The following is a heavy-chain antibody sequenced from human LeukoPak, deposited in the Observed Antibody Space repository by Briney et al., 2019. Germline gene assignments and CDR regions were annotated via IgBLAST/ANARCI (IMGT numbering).Heavy chain of an antibody. CDR1: GGSISTSNW. Sequence: PSGTLSLTCAVSGGSISTSNWWSWVRQPPGKGLEWIGEIYHSGSTNYSPSLRSRVTISVDKSKNQFSLRLSSVTAADTAVYYCSGDSSGYYWGGFDYWGQGTLVTVSS. D-gene: IGHD3-22*01. V-gene: IGHV4-4*02. CDR2: IYHSGST. J-gene: IGHJ4*02. CDR3: SGDSSGYYWGGFDY.